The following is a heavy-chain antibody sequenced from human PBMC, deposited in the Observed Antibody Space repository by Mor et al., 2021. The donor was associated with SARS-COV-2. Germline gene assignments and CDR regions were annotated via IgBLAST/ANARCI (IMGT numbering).Heavy chain of an antibody. V-gene: IGHV4-34*01. CDR3: ARGDGYNYPLNY. D-gene: IGHD5-12*01. Sequence: GLEWIGEINHSGSTNYNPSLKSRVTISVDTSKNQFSLKLSSVTAADTAVYYCARGDGYNYPLNYWGQGTLV. J-gene: IGHJ4*02. CDR2: INHSGST.